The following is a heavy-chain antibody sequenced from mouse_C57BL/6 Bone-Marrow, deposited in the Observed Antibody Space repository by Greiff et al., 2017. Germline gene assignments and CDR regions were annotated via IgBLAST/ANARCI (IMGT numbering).Heavy chain of an antibody. D-gene: IGHD4-1*01. CDR1: GYTFTSYW. Sequence: VQLKQSGPVLARPGASVKMSCKTSGYTFTSYWMHWVKQRPGQGLEWIGAIYPGNSDTTYNQKFKGKAKRTAVTSASTAYMELSSLTNEDSAVYYCTKLGRRAYWGQGTLVTVSA. CDR3: TKLGRRAY. CDR2: IYPGNSDT. J-gene: IGHJ3*01. V-gene: IGHV1-5*01.